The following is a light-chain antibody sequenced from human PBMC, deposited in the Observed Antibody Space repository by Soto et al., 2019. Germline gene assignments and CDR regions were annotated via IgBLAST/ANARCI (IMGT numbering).Light chain of an antibody. J-gene: IGLJ3*02. CDR1: SGHSTYI. V-gene: IGLV4-60*02. Sequence: QPVLTQSSSASASLGSSVKLTCTLSSGHSTYIIAWHQQQPGKAPRYLMKVEGSGSYNKGSGVPDRFSGSSSGADRYLTISNLQFEDEADYYCETWDSDSLVFGGGTKLTVL. CDR2: VEGSGSY. CDR3: ETWDSDSLV.